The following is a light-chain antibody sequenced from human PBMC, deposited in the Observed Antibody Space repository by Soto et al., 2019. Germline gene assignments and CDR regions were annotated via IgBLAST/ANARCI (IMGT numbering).Light chain of an antibody. J-gene: IGKJ5*01. V-gene: IGKV3D-15*01. CDR3: QQYNSWPIT. CDR1: QSINRD. CDR2: GAS. Sequence: EIVMTQSPATLSVSPGESATLSCRASQSINRDLAWYVQKPGQAPRRVIYGASTWGTGVPPRFTGSGYGTDFTLTISGLQSEDFAVYYRQQYNSWPITFGQGTRLENK.